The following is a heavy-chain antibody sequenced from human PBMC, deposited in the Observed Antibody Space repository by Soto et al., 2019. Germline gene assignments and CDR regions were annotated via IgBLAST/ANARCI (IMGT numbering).Heavy chain of an antibody. J-gene: IGHJ4*02. CDR3: ARPSTGTPDY. V-gene: IGHV3-30*03. D-gene: IGHD1-1*01. Sequence: PGGSLRLSCAASGFTFSRYGMHWVRQVAGKGLEWVAVISHDGSSKYYADSVKGRFTISRDNAKNSLYLQMNSLRAEDTAVYYCARPSTGTPDYWGQGTPVTVSS. CDR2: ISHDGSSK. CDR1: GFTFSRYG.